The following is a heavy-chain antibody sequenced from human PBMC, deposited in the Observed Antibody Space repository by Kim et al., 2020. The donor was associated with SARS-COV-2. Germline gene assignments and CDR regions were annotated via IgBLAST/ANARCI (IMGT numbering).Heavy chain of an antibody. D-gene: IGHD3-10*01. CDR1: GFTFSSYS. J-gene: IGHJ3*02. V-gene: IGHV3-48*02. CDR2: ISSSSSTI. CDR3: ARSILWFGELLFRNAFDI. Sequence: GGSLRLSCAASGFTFSSYSMNWVRQAPGKGLEWVSYISSSSSTIYYADSVKGRFTISRDNAKNSLYLQMNSLRDEDTAVYYCARSILWFGELLFRNAFDIWGQGTMVTVSS.